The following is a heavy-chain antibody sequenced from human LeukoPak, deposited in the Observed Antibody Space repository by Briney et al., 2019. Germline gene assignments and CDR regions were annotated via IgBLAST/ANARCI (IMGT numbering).Heavy chain of an antibody. CDR3: VRGGVHFDL. CDR1: GFSFSGYW. J-gene: IGHJ4*02. Sequence: PGGSLRLSCAASGFSFSGYWMSWVRQTPGKGLEWVANIEQDGSVKNSVDSMKGRFTISRDNTKNSLYMEMNRLKAEDTDVYYCVRGGVHFDLWGQGTLVTVSS. D-gene: IGHD3-16*01. CDR2: IEQDGSVK. V-gene: IGHV3-7*03.